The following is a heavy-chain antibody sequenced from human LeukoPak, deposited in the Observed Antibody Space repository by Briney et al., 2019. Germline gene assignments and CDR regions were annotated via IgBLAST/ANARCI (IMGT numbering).Heavy chain of an antibody. J-gene: IGHJ4*02. CDR1: GYTFTDHY. D-gene: IGHD3-10*01. Sequence: ASVKVSCKASGYTFTDHYIHWVRQAPGQGLEWMGRINPDIDVANYAEKFQGRVTMTRDTSISTAYMDLGSLTSDDTAVYYCARAVIRGIHFDSWGQGTLATVSS. CDR2: INPDIDVA. V-gene: IGHV1-2*06. CDR3: ARAVIRGIHFDS.